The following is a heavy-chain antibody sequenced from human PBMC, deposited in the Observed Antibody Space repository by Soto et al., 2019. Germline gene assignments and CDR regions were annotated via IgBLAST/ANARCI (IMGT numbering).Heavy chain of an antibody. J-gene: IGHJ3*02. CDR1: GGSVNSGNYY. Sequence: QVQLQQWGAGLLKPSETLSLTCAVFGGSVNSGNYYWSWIRQPPGKGLEWIGEMSHSGGTHFNPSRKSRVTISVDTSKNQFSLKMSSVTAADTALYYCARVERGTATTVVDAFEIWGPGTMVTVSS. D-gene: IGHD1-1*01. CDR3: ARVERGTATTVVDAFEI. CDR2: MSHSGGT. V-gene: IGHV4-34*01.